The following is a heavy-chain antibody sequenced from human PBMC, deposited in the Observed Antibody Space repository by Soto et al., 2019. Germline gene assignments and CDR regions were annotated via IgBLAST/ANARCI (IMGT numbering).Heavy chain of an antibody. CDR2: IYYSGST. CDR1: GGSISSGGYY. Sequence: QVQLQESGPGLVKPSQTLSLTCTVSGGSISSGGYYWSWIRQPPGKGLEWIGYIYYSGSTYYNPSLKSRVTISVDTSKSLFSLKLSSVTAADTAVYSGASVNLGYSTIDPWGQGTLVTVSS. V-gene: IGHV4-30-4*01. CDR3: ASVNLGYSTIDP. J-gene: IGHJ5*02. D-gene: IGHD5-18*01.